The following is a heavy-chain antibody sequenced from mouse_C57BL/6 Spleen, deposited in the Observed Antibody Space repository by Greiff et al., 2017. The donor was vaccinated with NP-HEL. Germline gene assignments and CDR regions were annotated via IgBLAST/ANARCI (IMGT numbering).Heavy chain of an antibody. CDR3: ARRGPTTGPYFDY. D-gene: IGHD4-1*01. CDR2: INPNNGGT. CDR1: GYTFTDYN. J-gene: IGHJ2*01. V-gene: IGHV1-22*01. Sequence: VQLQQSGPELVKPGASVKMSCKASGYTFTDYNMHWVKQSHGKSLEWIGYINPNNGGTSYNQKFKGKATLTVNKSSSTAYMELRSRTSEDSAVYYCARRGPTTGPYFDYWGQGTTLTVSS.